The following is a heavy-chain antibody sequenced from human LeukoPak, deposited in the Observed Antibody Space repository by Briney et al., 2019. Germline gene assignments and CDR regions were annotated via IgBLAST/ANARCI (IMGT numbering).Heavy chain of an antibody. D-gene: IGHD3-10*01. Sequence: ASVKVSCKASVSTVTSYGISWVRQAPGQGREWMGWMSAYNGNSIYAQKNKPRLTMTTDTSTSTTSMEPRSLRSDDTAAYYCARDLAVIWVRGVSSGPNAFDGWGQRTMVSVS. CDR2: MSAYNGNS. CDR3: ARDLAVIWVRGVSSGPNAFDG. V-gene: IGHV1-18*01. CDR1: VSTVTSYG. J-gene: IGHJ3*01.